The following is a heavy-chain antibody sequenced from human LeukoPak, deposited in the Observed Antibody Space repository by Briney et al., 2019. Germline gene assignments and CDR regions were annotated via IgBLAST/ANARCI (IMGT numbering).Heavy chain of an antibody. J-gene: IGHJ4*02. D-gene: IGHD1-26*01. CDR2: IYTNGNT. CDR3: ARDSSGAGTVGATSGY. CDR1: GASISSGSSY. V-gene: IGHV4-61*02. Sequence: SETLSLTCTVSGASISSGSSYWSWIRQPAGKGLDWIGRIYTNGNTNYNPSLKSRVTISVDTSKNQFSLKLSSVTAADPAVYYCARDSSGAGTVGATSGYWGQGTLVTVSS.